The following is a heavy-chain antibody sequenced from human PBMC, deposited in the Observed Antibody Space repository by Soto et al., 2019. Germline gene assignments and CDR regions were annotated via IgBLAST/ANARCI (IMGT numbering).Heavy chain of an antibody. J-gene: IGHJ4*02. CDR3: ARPNWNSRGGVYNL. CDR2: ITKTGTTI. V-gene: IGHV3-11*01. D-gene: IGHD3-16*01. Sequence: QARLVESGGGLVEPGGSLRLSCTASGFTFGDFYMMWFRQAPGGGLEWISYITKTGTTIYHADPVKGRFSVSRDNARSSLYLQMNSLRAEDTAVYYCARPNWNSRGGVYNLWGQGTLVTVSS. CDR1: GFTFGDFY.